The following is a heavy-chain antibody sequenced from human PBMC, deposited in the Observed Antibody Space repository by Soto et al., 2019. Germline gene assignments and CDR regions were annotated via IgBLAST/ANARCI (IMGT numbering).Heavy chain of an antibody. J-gene: IGHJ4*02. CDR2: ISAYNGNT. CDR1: GYTFTNFG. D-gene: IGHD3-16*01. V-gene: IGHV1-18*01. Sequence: QFQLVQSGAEVKKPGASVKVSCQTSGYTFTNFGISCVRQAPGQGLEWMGWISAYNGNTNYAQKFHGRVSMPTGTSTSTAYLEVSSLRYDYPAVYYCARGGTPIASWGQVTLVTVSS. CDR3: ARGGTPIAS.